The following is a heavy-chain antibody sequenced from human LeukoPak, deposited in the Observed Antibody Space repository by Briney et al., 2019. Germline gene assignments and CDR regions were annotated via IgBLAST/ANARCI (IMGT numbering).Heavy chain of an antibody. CDR2: ISGSGGST. Sequence: GGSLRLSCAASGFTFSSYALSWVRQAPGKGLESVSAISGSGGSTYYADSVKGRFTISRDNSKNTLYLQMNSLRAEDTAVYYCAKASYCSGGSCYLVDYWGQGTLVTVSS. V-gene: IGHV3-23*01. D-gene: IGHD2-15*01. J-gene: IGHJ4*02. CDR1: GFTFSSYA. CDR3: AKASYCSGGSCYLVDY.